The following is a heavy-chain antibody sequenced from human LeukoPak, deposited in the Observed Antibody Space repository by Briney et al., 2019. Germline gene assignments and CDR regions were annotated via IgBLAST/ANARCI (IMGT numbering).Heavy chain of an antibody. V-gene: IGHV3-9*01. D-gene: IGHD5-12*01. CDR2: ISWNSGSI. CDR1: GFTFDDYA. J-gene: IGHJ4*02. Sequence: PGGSLRLSCAASGFTFDDYAMPWVRQAPGKGLEWVSGISWNSGSIGYADSVKGRFTISRDNAKNSLYLQMNSLRAKDTALYYCAKDMYGGYVGYFDYWGQGTLVTVSS. CDR3: AKDMYGGYVGYFDY.